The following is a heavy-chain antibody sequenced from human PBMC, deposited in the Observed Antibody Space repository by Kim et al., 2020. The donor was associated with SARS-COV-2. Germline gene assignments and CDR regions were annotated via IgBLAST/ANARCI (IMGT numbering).Heavy chain of an antibody. CDR1: GGTFSSYA. D-gene: IGHD1-1*01. V-gene: IGHV1-69*13. Sequence: SVKVSCKASGGTFSSYAISWVRQAPGQGLEWMGGIILIFGTANYAQKFQGRVTITADESTSTAYMELSSLRSEDTAVYYCARVGPTAHYYYYGMDVWGQGTTVTVSS. CDR2: IILIFGTA. J-gene: IGHJ6*02. CDR3: ARVGPTAHYYYYGMDV.